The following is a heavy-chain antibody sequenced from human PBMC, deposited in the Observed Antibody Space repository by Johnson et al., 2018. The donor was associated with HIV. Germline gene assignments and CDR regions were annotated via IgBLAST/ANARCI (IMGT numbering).Heavy chain of an antibody. V-gene: IGHV3-66*02. CDR3: AREGSPSDAFDI. CDR1: GFTVSSNY. J-gene: IGHJ3*02. CDR2: SGSGGST. Sequence: LVESGGGLVQPGGSLRLSCAASGFTVSSNYMSWVRQAPGKGLEWVSTISGSGGSTYSADSVKGRFTISRDNSKNTLYLQMNSLRAEDTAVYYCAREGSPSDAFDIWGQGTMVTVSS.